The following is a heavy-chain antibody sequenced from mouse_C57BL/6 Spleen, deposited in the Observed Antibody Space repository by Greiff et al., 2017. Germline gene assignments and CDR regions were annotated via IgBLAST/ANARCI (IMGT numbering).Heavy chain of an antibody. CDR1: GYTFTDYY. CDR3: AREGDYGSSSYYAMDY. Sequence: ESGAELVRPGASVKLSCKASGYTFTDYYINWVKQRPGQGLEWIARIYPGSGNTYYNEKFKGKATLTAEKSSSTAYMQLSSLTSEDSAVYFCAREGDYGSSSYYAMDYWGQGTSVTVSS. CDR2: IYPGSGNT. J-gene: IGHJ4*01. V-gene: IGHV1-76*01. D-gene: IGHD1-1*01.